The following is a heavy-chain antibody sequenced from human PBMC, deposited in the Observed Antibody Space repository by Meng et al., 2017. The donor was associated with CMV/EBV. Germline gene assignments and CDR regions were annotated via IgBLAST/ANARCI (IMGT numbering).Heavy chain of an antibody. D-gene: IGHD2-2*02. CDR2: ISAYNGNT. V-gene: IGHV1-18*01. J-gene: IGHJ4*02. CDR3: ARLGWGPAAIPVDY. CDR1: GYTLTELS. Sequence: ASVKVSCKVSGYTLTELSMHWVRQAPGKGLEWMGWISAYNGNTNYAQKLQGRVTMTTDTSKSTAYMELRSLRSDDTAVYYCARLGWGPAAIPVDYWGQGTLVTVSS.